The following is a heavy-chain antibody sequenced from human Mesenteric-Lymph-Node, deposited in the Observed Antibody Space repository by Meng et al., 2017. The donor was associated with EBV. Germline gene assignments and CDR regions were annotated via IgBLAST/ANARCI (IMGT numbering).Heavy chain of an antibody. CDR2: IDSDGSST. CDR1: GFTFSSLW. J-gene: IGHJ4*02. V-gene: IGHV3-74*01. Sequence: EVLLVESGGGGVQPGGSLRLSCAASGFTFSSLWMHWVRQVPGKGLVWVSEIDSDGSSTNYADSVKGRFTISRDNAKKTLYLQMNSLRVEDTALYYCASLSAPDDYWGQGTLVTVSS. CDR3: ASLSAPDDY.